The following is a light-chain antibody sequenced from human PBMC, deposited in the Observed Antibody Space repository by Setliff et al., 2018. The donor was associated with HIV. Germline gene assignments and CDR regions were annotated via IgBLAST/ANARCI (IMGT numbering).Light chain of an antibody. J-gene: IGLJ1*01. V-gene: IGLV2-14*01. CDR1: SSDVGVYNF. CDR3: SSYTTSTTDV. CDR2: EVS. Sequence: QSALAQPASVSGSPGQSITTSCTGTSSDVGVYNFVSWYQQHPGKAPKLMIYEVSTRPSGVSNRFSGSKSGNQAFLTISGLQADDEADYYCSSYTTSTTDVFGTGTKVTVL.